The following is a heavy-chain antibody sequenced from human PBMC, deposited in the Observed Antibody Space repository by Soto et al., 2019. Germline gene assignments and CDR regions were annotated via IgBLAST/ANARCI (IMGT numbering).Heavy chain of an antibody. CDR2: TYYRSKWYN. D-gene: IGHD6-13*01. J-gene: IGHJ6*02. Sequence: SQTLSLTCAISGDSVSSNSAAWNWISQSPSRGLEWLGRTYYRSKWYNDYAVSVKSRITINPDTSKNQFSLQLNSVTPEDTAVYYCARGKKEQLGYYYGMDVWGQGTTVTVSS. V-gene: IGHV6-1*01. CDR3: ARGKKEQLGYYYGMDV. CDR1: GDSVSSNSAA.